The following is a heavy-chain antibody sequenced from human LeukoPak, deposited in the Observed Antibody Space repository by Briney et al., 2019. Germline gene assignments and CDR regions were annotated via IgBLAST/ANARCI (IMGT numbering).Heavy chain of an antibody. CDR3: ARAQTYGDYRLLLDY. CDR2: IKQDGSEK. D-gene: IGHD4-17*01. J-gene: IGHJ4*02. CDR1: GFTFSSYW. V-gene: IGHV3-7*03. Sequence: GGSLRLSCAASGFTFSSYWMSWVRQAPGKRLEWVANIKQDGSEKYYVDSVKGRFTISRDNAKNSLYLQMNSLRAEDTALYYCARAQTYGDYRLLLDYWGQGTLVTVSS.